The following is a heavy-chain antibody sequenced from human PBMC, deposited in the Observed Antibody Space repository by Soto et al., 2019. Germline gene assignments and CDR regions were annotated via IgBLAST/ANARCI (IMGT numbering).Heavy chain of an antibody. D-gene: IGHD4-17*01. V-gene: IGHV1-69*01. J-gene: IGHJ3*02. CDR3: ASRERVGEFDI. CDR1: GGTLSNYA. Sequence: QVQRVQSGAEVKKPGSSGKFSCKASGGTLSNYAISWVRQAPGQGLEWMGGIIPILGSANYAQKFQDRVTITADESTSTTYMELSSLRSEDAAVYYCASRERVGEFDIWGQGTMVPVSS. CDR2: IIPILGSA.